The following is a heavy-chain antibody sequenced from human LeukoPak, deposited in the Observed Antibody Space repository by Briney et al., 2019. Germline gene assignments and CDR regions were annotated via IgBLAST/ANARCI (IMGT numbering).Heavy chain of an antibody. D-gene: IGHD4-23*01. V-gene: IGHV3-72*01. CDR3: TRVRYGGVYYFDY. J-gene: IGHJ4*02. CDR1: GLTFSDHY. Sequence: PGGSLRLSCAASGLTFSDHYMDWVRQAPGKGLEWVGRSRNRANSYTTEYAAAVKGRYTISRDNSKNSLYLQMNSLKTEDTAVYYCTRVRYGGVYYFDYWGQRTVVADSS. CDR2: SRNRANSYTT.